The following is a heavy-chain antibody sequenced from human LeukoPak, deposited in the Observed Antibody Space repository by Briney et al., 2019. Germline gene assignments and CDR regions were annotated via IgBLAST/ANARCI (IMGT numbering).Heavy chain of an antibody. D-gene: IGHD7-27*01. CDR1: GGTFSSYA. CDR3: ARCHIARDKNWGDSYYYMDV. Sequence: SVKVSCKASGGTFSSYAISWVRQAPGQGLEWMGGIIPIFGTANYAQKFQGRVTITTDESTSTAYMELSSLRSEDTAVYYCARCHIARDKNWGDSYYYMDVWGKGTTVTVSS. CDR2: IIPIFGTA. J-gene: IGHJ6*03. V-gene: IGHV1-69*05.